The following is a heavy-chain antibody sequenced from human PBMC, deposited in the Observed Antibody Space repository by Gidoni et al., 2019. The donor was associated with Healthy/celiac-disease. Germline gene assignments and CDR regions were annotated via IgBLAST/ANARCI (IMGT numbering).Heavy chain of an antibody. CDR3: AKARVYANYYYGMDV. CDR2: ISWNSGSI. CDR1: GFTFDDYA. Sequence: EVQLVESGGGLVQPGRSLRLSCAASGFTFDDYAMHWVRQAPGKGLEWVSGISWNSGSIGYADSVKGRFTISRDNAKNSLYLQMNSLRAEDTALYYCAKARVYANYYYGMDVWGQGTTVTVSS. J-gene: IGHJ6*02. D-gene: IGHD2-8*01. V-gene: IGHV3-9*01.